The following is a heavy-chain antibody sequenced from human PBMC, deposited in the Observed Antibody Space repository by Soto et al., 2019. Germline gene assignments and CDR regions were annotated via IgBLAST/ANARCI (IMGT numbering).Heavy chain of an antibody. D-gene: IGHD3-22*01. V-gene: IGHV1-18*01. CDR2: ISAYNGNT. CDR1: GYTFTSYG. J-gene: IGHJ3*02. Sequence: QVQLVQSGAEVKKPGASVKVSCKASGYTFTSYGISWVRQAPGQGLEWMGWISAYNGNTNYAQKLQGRVTMTTDTSTSTAYMELRSLRSDDTAVYYCARVTTMIVVVILPATYAFDIWGQGTMVTVSS. CDR3: ARVTTMIVVVILPATYAFDI.